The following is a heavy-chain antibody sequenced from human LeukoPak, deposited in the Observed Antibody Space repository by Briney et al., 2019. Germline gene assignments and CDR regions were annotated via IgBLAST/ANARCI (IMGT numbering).Heavy chain of an antibody. CDR2: ISYDGSNK. CDR3: ARVRVFVDYGMDV. J-gene: IGHJ6*02. CDR1: GFTFSSYG. D-gene: IGHD2-15*01. Sequence: GGSLRLSCAASGFTFSSYGMHWVRQAPGKGLEWVAVISYDGSNKYYADSVKGRFTISRDNSKNTLYLQMNSLRAEDTAEYYCARVRVFVDYGMDVWGQGTTVTVSS. V-gene: IGHV3-30*03.